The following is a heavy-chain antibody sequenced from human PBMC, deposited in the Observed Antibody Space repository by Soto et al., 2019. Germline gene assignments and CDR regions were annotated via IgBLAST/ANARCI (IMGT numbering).Heavy chain of an antibody. J-gene: IGHJ4*02. CDR1: GGSVNSGSYY. Sequence: QVQLQESGPGLVKPSETLSLTCTVSGGSVNSGSYYWSWIRQPPGKGLEWIGYIYYTGSTNYNASPKSRVPISVDTSTNQFSRELSSVTAADTAVYYCARGPWDASMGPYWGQGTLVTVSS. D-gene: IGHD5-18*01. CDR3: ARGPWDASMGPY. CDR2: IYYTGST. V-gene: IGHV4-61*01.